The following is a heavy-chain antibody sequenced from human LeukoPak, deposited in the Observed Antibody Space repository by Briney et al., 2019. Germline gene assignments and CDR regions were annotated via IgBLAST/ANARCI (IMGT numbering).Heavy chain of an antibody. J-gene: IGHJ4*02. V-gene: IGHV3-30*18. CDR1: GFTFSSFG. CDR2: ISYDGGSK. D-gene: IGHD3-10*01. Sequence: PGGSLRLSCAASGFTFSSFGMHWVRQAPGKGLEWVAVISYDGGSKYYADSVKGRFTVSRDNSKNTLYLQMNSLRAEDTAVYYCAKELWFVNSYYFDYWGQGTLVTVSS. CDR3: AKELWFVNSYYFDY.